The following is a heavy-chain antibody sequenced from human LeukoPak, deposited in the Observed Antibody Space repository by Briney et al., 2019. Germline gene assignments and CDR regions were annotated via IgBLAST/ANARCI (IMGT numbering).Heavy chain of an antibody. CDR1: GGSVSTYY. CDR2: IYYSGST. D-gene: IGHD1-26*01. V-gene: IGHV4-59*02. Sequence: PSETLSLTCTVSGGSVSTYYWSWIRQPPGKGLEWFGYIYYSGSTNYNPSFKSRVTISVDTSKNQLYLKLRSVAAADTAVYYCAGSSGSYKGGEDYWGQGSLVTVSS. CDR3: AGSSGSYKGGEDY. J-gene: IGHJ4*02.